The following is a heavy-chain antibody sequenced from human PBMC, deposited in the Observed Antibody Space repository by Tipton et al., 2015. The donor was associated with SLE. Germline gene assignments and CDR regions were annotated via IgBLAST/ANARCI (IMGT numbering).Heavy chain of an antibody. Sequence: QLVQQSGAEVKKPGESLKISCKGSGYSFTTYWIGWVRQMPGKGLEWVGIIYPGDSDTRYSPSFQGQVTISADKSISTAYLQWSSLKASDTAMYYCARGYCGGGVCYGRGFFDHWGQGNLVTVSS. J-gene: IGHJ4*02. CDR3: ARGYCGGGVCYGRGFFDH. CDR1: GYSFTTYW. D-gene: IGHD2-8*02. V-gene: IGHV5-51*03. CDR2: IYPGDSDT.